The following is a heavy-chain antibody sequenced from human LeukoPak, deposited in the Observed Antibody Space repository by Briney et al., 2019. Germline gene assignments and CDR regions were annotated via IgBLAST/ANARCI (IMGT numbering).Heavy chain of an antibody. J-gene: IGHJ4*02. V-gene: IGHV4-59*08. CDR1: GGSISSDY. D-gene: IGHD6-19*01. Sequence: SETLSLTCTVSGGSISSDYWSWIRQAPGKGLEWIGFISFNGSTDYNPSLQSRVTISRDASKNQFSLKLTSVTAADTAVYYCAKSSAWGPFDYWSQGTLVAVSS. CDR2: ISFNGST. CDR3: AKSSAWGPFDY.